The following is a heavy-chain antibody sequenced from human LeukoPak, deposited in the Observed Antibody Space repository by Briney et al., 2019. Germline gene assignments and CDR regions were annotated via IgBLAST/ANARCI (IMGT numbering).Heavy chain of an antibody. V-gene: IGHV1-69*13. Sequence: SVKVSCTASGGTFSSYAISWVRQAPGQGLEWMGGIIPIFGTANYAQKFQGRVTITADESTSTAYMELSSLRSEDTAVYYCARDHWSYGPPGYWGQGTLVTVSS. J-gene: IGHJ4*02. CDR1: GGTFSSYA. CDR3: ARDHWSYGPPGY. D-gene: IGHD2-8*01. CDR2: IIPIFGTA.